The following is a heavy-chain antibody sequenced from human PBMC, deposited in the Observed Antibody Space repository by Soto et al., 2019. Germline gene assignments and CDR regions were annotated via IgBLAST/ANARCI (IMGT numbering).Heavy chain of an antibody. CDR2: IYYSGST. Sequence: QVQLQESGPGLVKPSQTLSLTCTVSGGSISSGGYYWSWIRQHPGKGLEWIGYIYYSGSTYYNPSLKSRVTISVDTSKNQFSLKLSSVTAAYTAVYYCARGRGVPAAMLPLDYWGQGTLVTVSS. J-gene: IGHJ4*02. CDR3: ARGRGVPAAMLPLDY. V-gene: IGHV4-31*03. CDR1: GGSISSGGYY. D-gene: IGHD2-2*01.